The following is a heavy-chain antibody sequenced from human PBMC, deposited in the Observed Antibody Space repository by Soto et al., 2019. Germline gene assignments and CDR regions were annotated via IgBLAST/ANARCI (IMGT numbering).Heavy chain of an antibody. J-gene: IGHJ6*02. V-gene: IGHV1-69*13. CDR1: GGTFSSYA. D-gene: IGHD3-22*01. CDR3: ASDYYDSSGPPYYYYGMDV. Sequence: ASVKVSCKASGGTFSSYAISWVRQAPGQGLEWMGGIIPIFGTANYAQKFQGRVTITADESTSTAYMELSSLRSEDTAVYYCASDYYDSSGPPYYYYGMDVWGQGTTVTVSS. CDR2: IIPIFGTA.